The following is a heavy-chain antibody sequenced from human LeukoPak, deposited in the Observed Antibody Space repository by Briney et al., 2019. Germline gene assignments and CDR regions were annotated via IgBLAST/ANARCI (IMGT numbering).Heavy chain of an antibody. J-gene: IGHJ4*02. CDR2: INPNSGGT. Sequence: GASVKVSCKASGYTFSDSFVHWVRQAPGQGLELMGGINPNSGGTNYAQQFQGRVTMTRESSISTAYMELSRLTSDDTAVYYCARDAHDYSTQGFWYWGQGTLVTVSS. V-gene: IGHV1-2*02. CDR1: GYTFSDSF. D-gene: IGHD4-11*01. CDR3: ARDAHDYSTQGFWY.